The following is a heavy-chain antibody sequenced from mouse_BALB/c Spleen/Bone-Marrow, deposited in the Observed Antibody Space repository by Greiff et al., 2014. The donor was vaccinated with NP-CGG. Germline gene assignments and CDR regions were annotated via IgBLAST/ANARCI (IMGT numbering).Heavy chain of an antibody. Sequence: VQLQQSGPELATPGASVKMSCKASGYTFTTYWMHCIKQRPGQGLEWIGSINPNTDYSDYNQKFKDKASLTADKSSITAYMQLSSLTSEDSAVYYCARGLRDWYFDVWGAGTTVTVSS. CDR1: GYTFTTYW. D-gene: IGHD2-4*01. J-gene: IGHJ1*01. CDR2: INPNTDYS. CDR3: ARGLRDWYFDV. V-gene: IGHV1-4*01.